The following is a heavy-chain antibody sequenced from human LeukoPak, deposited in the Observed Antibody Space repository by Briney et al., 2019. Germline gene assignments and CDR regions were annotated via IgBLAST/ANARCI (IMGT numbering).Heavy chain of an antibody. CDR1: GFTFDDYA. CDR3: AKGLDDYGATADY. V-gene: IGHV3-9*01. J-gene: IGHJ4*02. D-gene: IGHD4-17*01. Sequence: GGSLRLSCAASGFTFDDYAMHWVRQAPGKGLEWVSGISWNSGSIGYADSVKGRFTISRDNAKNSLYLQMNSLRAEDTALYYCAKGLDDYGATADYWGQGTLVTVSS. CDR2: ISWNSGSI.